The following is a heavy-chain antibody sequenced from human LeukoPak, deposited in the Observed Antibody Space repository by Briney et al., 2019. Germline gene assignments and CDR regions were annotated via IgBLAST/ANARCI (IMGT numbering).Heavy chain of an antibody. CDR2: ISFDGSLK. V-gene: IGHV3-30*04. CDR1: GFTFSSYS. D-gene: IGHD6-19*01. Sequence: LAGGSLRLSCAASGFTFSSYSMHWVRQAPGKGLEWVAVISFDGSLKFYADSVKGRFTISRDNSRNTLYLQMNSLRAEDTAVYYCARANSSGWYFDYWGQGTLVTVSS. J-gene: IGHJ4*02. CDR3: ARANSSGWYFDY.